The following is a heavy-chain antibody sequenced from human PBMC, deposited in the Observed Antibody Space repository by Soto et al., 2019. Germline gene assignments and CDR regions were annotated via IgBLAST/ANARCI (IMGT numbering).Heavy chain of an antibody. CDR3: AGITIIVVSSYYYYCMDV. CDR1: GFTFSSYA. CDR2: ISDSGSST. Sequence: SGGSLRLSCAASGFTFSSYAMSWVRQTPGKGLEWISAISDSGSSTYYADSVKGRFIISRDNSKNTLYLQMNSLRAEDTVLYYCAGITIIVVSSYYYYCMDVWGQGTTVTVSS. J-gene: IGHJ6*02. D-gene: IGHD3-22*01. V-gene: IGHV3-23*01.